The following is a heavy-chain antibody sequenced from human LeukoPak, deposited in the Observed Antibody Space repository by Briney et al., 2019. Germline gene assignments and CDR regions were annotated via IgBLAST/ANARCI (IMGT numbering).Heavy chain of an antibody. V-gene: IGHV1-24*01. Sequence: ASVKVSCKVSGYTLTELSMHWVRQAPGKGLEWMGGSDPEDGETIYAQKFQGRVTMTEDTSTDTAYMELSSLRSEDTAAYYCATRQGVVPAANAFDIWGQGTMVTVSS. D-gene: IGHD2-2*01. CDR1: GYTLTELS. J-gene: IGHJ3*02. CDR3: ATRQGVVPAANAFDI. CDR2: SDPEDGET.